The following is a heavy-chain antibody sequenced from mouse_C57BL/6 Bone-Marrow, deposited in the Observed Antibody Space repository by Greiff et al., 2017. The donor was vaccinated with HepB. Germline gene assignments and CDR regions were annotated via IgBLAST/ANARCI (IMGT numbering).Heavy chain of an antibody. J-gene: IGHJ4*01. D-gene: IGHD1-1*01. CDR3: AKGYYGPMDY. CDR2: IDPSDSYT. V-gene: IGHV1-59*01. CDR1: GYTFTSYW. Sequence: QVQLKQPGAELVRPGTSVKLSCKASGYTFTSYWMHWVKQRPGQGLEWIGVIDPSDSYTNYNQKFKGKATLTVDTSSSTAYMQLSSLTSEDSAVYYCAKGYYGPMDYWGQGTSVTVSS.